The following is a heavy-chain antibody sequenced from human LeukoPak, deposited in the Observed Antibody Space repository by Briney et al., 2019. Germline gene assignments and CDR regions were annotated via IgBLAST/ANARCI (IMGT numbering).Heavy chain of an antibody. V-gene: IGHV3-23*01. CDR2: ISGSGGST. D-gene: IGHD3-9*01. J-gene: IGHJ6*02. CDR3: AKLRGSFDWLLSFDYYYGMDV. CDR1: GFTFSSYA. Sequence: GGSLRLSCAASGFTFSSYAMSWVRQAPGKGLEWVSAISGSGGSTYYADSVKGRFTISRDNSKNTLYLQMNSLRAEDTAVYYCAKLRGSFDWLLSFDYYYGMDVWGQGTTVTVSS.